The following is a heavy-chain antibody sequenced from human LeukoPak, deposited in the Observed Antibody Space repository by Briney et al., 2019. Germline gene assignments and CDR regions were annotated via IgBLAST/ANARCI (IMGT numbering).Heavy chain of an antibody. CDR3: ARDRGSSLVFDY. J-gene: IGHJ4*02. CDR1: GYTFTDYY. CDR2: INPNSGVT. V-gene: IGHV1-2*02. Sequence: ASVKVSCKASGYTFTDYYMHWVRQAPGQGLEWMGWINPNSGVTNYAQNFQGRVTMTRDTSISTAYMELSRLTSDDTAVYYCARDRGSSLVFDYWGQGTLVTVTS. D-gene: IGHD1-26*01.